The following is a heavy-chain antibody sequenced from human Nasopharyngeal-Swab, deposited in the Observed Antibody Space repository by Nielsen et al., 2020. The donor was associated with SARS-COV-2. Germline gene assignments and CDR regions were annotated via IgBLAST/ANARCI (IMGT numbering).Heavy chain of an antibody. V-gene: IGHV3-74*01. CDR3: ARVTGDRDV. D-gene: IGHD3-16*01. Sequence: GRQAPGKGLVWVSRINRDGSSTSYADSVKGRFTISRDNAKNTLYLQMNSLRAEDTAVYYCARVTGDRDVWGQGTTVTVSS. CDR2: INRDGSST. J-gene: IGHJ6*02.